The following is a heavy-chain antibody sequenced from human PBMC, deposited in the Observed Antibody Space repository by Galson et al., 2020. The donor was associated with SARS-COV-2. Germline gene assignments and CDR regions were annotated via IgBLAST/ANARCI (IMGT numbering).Heavy chain of an antibody. Sequence: SETLSLTCGVSGYSIGTDYYWGWVRQPPGKGLEWIGSVYHSGTTYYNPSLRSRVTISLDTSKNQFSLQLTSVTAADTAVYYCAMDYDFWSGSADYWGQGTLVTVSS. CDR1: GYSIGTDYY. V-gene: IGHV4-38-2*01. J-gene: IGHJ4*02. CDR2: VYHSGTT. CDR3: AMDYDFWSGSADY. D-gene: IGHD3-3*01.